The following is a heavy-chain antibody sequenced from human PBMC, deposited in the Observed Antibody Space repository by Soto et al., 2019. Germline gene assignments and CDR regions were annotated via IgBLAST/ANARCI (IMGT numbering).Heavy chain of an antibody. Sequence: LGTLFLSCTFFGCSISSFYWSWIRQPPGKGLEWIGYIYYSGSTNYNPSLKSRVTISVDTSKNQFSLKLSSVTAADTAVYYCARHHDSWGQGTLVTVSS. J-gene: IGHJ4*02. CDR1: GCSISSFY. V-gene: IGHV4-59*08. CDR3: ARHHDS. CDR2: IYYSGST.